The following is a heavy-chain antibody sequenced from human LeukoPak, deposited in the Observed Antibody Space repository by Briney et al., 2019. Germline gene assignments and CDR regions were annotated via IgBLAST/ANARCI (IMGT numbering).Heavy chain of an antibody. Sequence: GGSLRLSCAASGFTFSTYGMHWVRQAPGKGLERVAVISYDGNNKYYADSVKGRFTISRDNSKNTLFLQMNSLRAEDTAVYSCVKDRATTVTLLDYWGQGTLVTVSS. CDR1: GFTFSTYG. CDR2: ISYDGNNK. CDR3: VKDRATTVTLLDY. V-gene: IGHV3-30*18. D-gene: IGHD4-17*01. J-gene: IGHJ4*02.